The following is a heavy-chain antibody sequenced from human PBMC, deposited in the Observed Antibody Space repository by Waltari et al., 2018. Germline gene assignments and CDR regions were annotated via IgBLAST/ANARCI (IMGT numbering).Heavy chain of an antibody. CDR2: ISWNSGSI. J-gene: IGHJ4*02. D-gene: IGHD6-19*01. CDR1: GFTFDDYA. Sequence: EVQLVESGGGLVQPGRSLRLSCAASGFTFDDYAMHWVRQAPGKGLEWVSGISWNSGSIGYADSVKGRFTISRDNAKNSLYLQMNSLRAEDTAVYYCSSSGWYLTFDYWGQGTLVTVSS. CDR3: SSSGWYLTFDY. V-gene: IGHV3-9*01.